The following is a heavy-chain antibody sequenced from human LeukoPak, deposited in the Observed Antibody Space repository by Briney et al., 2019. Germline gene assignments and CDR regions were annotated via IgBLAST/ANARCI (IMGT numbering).Heavy chain of an antibody. V-gene: IGHV5-51*01. Sequence: GESLKISCKGSGYSFTTYWIGWVRQMPGKGLEWMGIIYPGDSDTKYSPSFQGQVTISADRSISTAYLQWSSLKASDTAMYYCARLSSYGGYVGYFDFWGQGTLVTVSS. J-gene: IGHJ4*02. D-gene: IGHD5-12*01. CDR3: ARLSSYGGYVGYFDF. CDR1: GYSFTTYW. CDR2: IYPGDSDT.